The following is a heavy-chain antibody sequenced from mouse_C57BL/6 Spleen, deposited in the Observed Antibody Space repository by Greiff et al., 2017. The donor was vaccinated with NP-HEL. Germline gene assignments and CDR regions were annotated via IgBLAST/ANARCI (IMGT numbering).Heavy chain of an antibody. CDR1: GYTFTSYW. D-gene: IGHD1-1*01. CDR2: IYPGSGST. V-gene: IGHV1-55*01. CDR3: ARGVITTVVPYYYAMDY. Sequence: VQLQQPGAELVKPGASVKMSCKASGYTFTSYWITWVKQRPGQGLEWIGDIYPGSGSTNYNEKFKSKATLTVDTSSSTAYMQLSSLTSEDSAVYYCARGVITTVVPYYYAMDYWGQGTSVTVSS. J-gene: IGHJ4*01.